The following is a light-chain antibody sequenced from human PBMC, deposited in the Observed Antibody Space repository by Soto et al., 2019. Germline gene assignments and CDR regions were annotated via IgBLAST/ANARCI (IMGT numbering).Light chain of an antibody. CDR1: SSDVGGYNY. V-gene: IGLV2-11*01. CDR3: CSYAGSYTYV. CDR2: DVS. Sequence: QSALTQPRSVSGSPGQSVTISCTGTSSDVGGYNYGSWYQQHPGKAPKLMIDDVSKRPSGVHDRVSGSKSGNTASLTISGLQAEDEADYYCCSYAGSYTYVFGTGTKLTVL. J-gene: IGLJ1*01.